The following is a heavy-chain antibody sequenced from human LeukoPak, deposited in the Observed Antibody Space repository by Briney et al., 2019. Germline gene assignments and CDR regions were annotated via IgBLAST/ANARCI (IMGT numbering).Heavy chain of an antibody. D-gene: IGHD3-22*01. Sequence: SVKVSXKASGGTFSNYAISWVRQAPGQGLEWMGRIIPIFGTANYAQKFQGRVTITTDKSTSTAYMELSSLRSEDTAVYYCARDRSDSSGYEWHYWGQGTLVTVSS. V-gene: IGHV1-69*05. CDR3: ARDRSDSSGYEWHY. J-gene: IGHJ4*02. CDR2: IIPIFGTA. CDR1: GGTFSNYA.